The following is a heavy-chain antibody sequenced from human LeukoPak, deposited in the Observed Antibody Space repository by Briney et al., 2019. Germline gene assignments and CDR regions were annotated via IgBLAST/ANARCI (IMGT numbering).Heavy chain of an antibody. CDR2: HSGSVDTT. D-gene: IGHD5-18*01. V-gene: IGHV3-23*01. Sequence: GGSLRLSCEASGFTFTSHSMNWVRQAPGKGLQWVSTHSGSVDTTYYAESVKGRFTISRDNSKNTLYLQMNSLRVEDTAIYYCAKDYGYTPYYFDYWGQGALVTVSS. CDR1: GFTFTSHS. CDR3: AKDYGYTPYYFDY. J-gene: IGHJ4*02.